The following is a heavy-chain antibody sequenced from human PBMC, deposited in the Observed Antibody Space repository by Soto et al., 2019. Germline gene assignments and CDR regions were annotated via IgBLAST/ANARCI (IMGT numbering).Heavy chain of an antibody. Sequence: QVQLVQSGAEVKKPGASVKVSCKASGYTFTGYYMHWVRQAPGQGLEWMGWINPNSGGTNYAQKCQGWVTMTRDTSISTAYMELSRLRSDDTAVYYCARGEGITMVRGAPGPWGQGTLVTVSS. J-gene: IGHJ5*02. CDR3: ARGEGITMVRGAPGP. V-gene: IGHV1-2*04. CDR2: INPNSGGT. CDR1: GYTFTGYY. D-gene: IGHD3-10*01.